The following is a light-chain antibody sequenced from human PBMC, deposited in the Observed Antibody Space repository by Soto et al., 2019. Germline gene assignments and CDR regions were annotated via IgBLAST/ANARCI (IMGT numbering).Light chain of an antibody. CDR3: QQYNSYSS. J-gene: IGKJ3*01. CDR2: EAS. Sequence: DIQMTQSPSTLSASIGERVTFTCRASQDIGDSLAWYQQKARKAPKLLIYEASTLEAGVPSRFSGSGSGTDFTLTISSLQPDDFATSYCQQYNSYSSFGPGTTVEVK. V-gene: IGKV1-5*01. CDR1: QDIGDS.